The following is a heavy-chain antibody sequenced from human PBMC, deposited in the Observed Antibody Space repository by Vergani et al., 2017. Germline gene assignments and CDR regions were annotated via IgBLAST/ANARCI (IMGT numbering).Heavy chain of an antibody. CDR2: IYPGDSET. CDR3: ARQSDYHTYYYDSRAI. V-gene: IGHV5-51*01. CDR1: GYSFTSYW. Sequence: EVQLVQSGAEVKKPGVSLKISCKGSGYSFTSYWIGWVRQMPGKGLEWMGIIYPGDSETRYSPSFQGQVTISADKSISTAYLQWSSLKASDTARYYCARQSDYHTYYYDSRAIWGQGTMVTGSS. D-gene: IGHD3-22*01. J-gene: IGHJ3*02.